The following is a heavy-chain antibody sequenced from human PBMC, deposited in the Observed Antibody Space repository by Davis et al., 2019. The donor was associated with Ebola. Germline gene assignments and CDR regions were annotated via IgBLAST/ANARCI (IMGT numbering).Heavy chain of an antibody. J-gene: IGHJ6*02. CDR3: AGGDFYYGVDV. CDR1: GFSVSTKY. V-gene: IGHV3-53*01. CDR2: MYSGGTT. Sequence: GESLKISCAASGFSVSTKYMNWVRQAPGKGLQWVSIMYSGGTTYYAGSVKGRFTISRDSSKNTVYLQMNNLRAEDTAVYYCAGGDFYYGVDVWGQGTTVTVSS.